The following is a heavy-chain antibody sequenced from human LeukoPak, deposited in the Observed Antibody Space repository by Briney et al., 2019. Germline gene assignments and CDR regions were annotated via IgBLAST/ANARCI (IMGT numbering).Heavy chain of an antibody. J-gene: IGHJ6*02. CDR3: VRDRFSSSYYYYGMDV. Sequence: PGRSLRLSCAASGFTFSSYGMHWVRQAPGKGREWVAVIWYDGSNKYYADSVKGRFTISRDNSKNTLYLQMNSLRAEETAVYYCVRDRFSSSYYYYGMDVWGQGTTVTVSS. CDR2: IWYDGSNK. CDR1: GFTFSSYG. D-gene: IGHD6-13*01. V-gene: IGHV3-33*01.